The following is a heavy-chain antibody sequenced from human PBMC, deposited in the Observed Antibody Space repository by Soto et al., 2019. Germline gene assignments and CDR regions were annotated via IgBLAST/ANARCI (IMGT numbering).Heavy chain of an antibody. CDR3: ARSYGSGRPLDY. Sequence: GGSLRLSCAASGFTFSSYSMNWVRQAPGKGLEWVSSISSSSSYIYYADSVKGRFTISRDNAKNSLYLQMNSLRAEDTAVYYCARSYGSGRPLDYWGQGTLVTVSS. D-gene: IGHD3-10*01. CDR2: ISSSSSYI. V-gene: IGHV3-21*01. CDR1: GFTFSSYS. J-gene: IGHJ4*02.